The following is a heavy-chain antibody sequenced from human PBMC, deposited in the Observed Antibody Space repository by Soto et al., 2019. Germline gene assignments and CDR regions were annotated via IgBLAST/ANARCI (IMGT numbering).Heavy chain of an antibody. D-gene: IGHD3-3*01. CDR3: AKDWSITIFGVIP. V-gene: IGHV3-30*18. CDR1: GFTFSSYG. Sequence: QVQLVESGGGVVQPGRSLRLSCAASGFTFSSYGMHWVRQAPGKGLEWVAVISYDGSNKYYADSVKGRFTISRDNSKNTLYLQMNSLRAEDTAVYYCAKDWSITIFGVIPCGQGTLVTVSS. J-gene: IGHJ5*02. CDR2: ISYDGSNK.